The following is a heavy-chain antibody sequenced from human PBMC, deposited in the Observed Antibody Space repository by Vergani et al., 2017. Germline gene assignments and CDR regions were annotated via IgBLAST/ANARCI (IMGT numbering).Heavy chain of an antibody. CDR2: IGWNSGAV. CDR3: TKGSVYYHDSAGHGYDPYTGFDL. Sequence: EVDLVESGGGLAQPGGSLRLSCEASGITFWKFGMHWVRQGPGKGLEWVSGIGWNSGAVDYADSVRGRFTISRDNAKNSLFLEMNSLRFEDTAVYFCTKGSVYYHDSAGHGYDPYTGFDLWGQGTLVTVSS. D-gene: IGHD5-12*01. J-gene: IGHJ3*01. V-gene: IGHV3-9*01. CDR1: GITFWKFG.